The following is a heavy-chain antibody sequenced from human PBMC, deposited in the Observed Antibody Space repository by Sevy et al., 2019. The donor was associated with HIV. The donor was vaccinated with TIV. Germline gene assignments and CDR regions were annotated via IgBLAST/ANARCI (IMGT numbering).Heavy chain of an antibody. V-gene: IGHV3-33*08. J-gene: IGHJ4*02. D-gene: IGHD1-1*01. CDR3: ARQQLKRFDY. Sequence: GGSLRLSCAASGFTFSGNGMHWVRQAPGKGLEWVAVIWYDGSNKYYADSVKGRFTISRDNSKNTLFLQMNSLRPEDTAVHYCARQQLKRFDYWGQGALVTVSS. CDR1: GFTFSGNG. CDR2: IWYDGSNK.